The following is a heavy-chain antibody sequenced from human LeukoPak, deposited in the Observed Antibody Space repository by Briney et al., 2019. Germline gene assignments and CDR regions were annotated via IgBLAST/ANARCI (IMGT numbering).Heavy chain of an antibody. J-gene: IGHJ4*02. Sequence: PGGSLRLSCAASGFTFSSYSMNWVRQAPGKGLEWVSSISSSSRYIYYADSVKGRFTISRDNAKNSLYLQMNSLRAEDTAVYYCARPPSYDSSGYYSNPFDYWGQGTLVTVSS. CDR2: ISSSSRYI. CDR3: ARPPSYDSSGYYSNPFDY. CDR1: GFTFSSYS. D-gene: IGHD3-22*01. V-gene: IGHV3-21*01.